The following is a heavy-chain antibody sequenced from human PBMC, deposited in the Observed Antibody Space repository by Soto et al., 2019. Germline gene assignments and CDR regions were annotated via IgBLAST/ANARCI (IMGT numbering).Heavy chain of an antibody. Sequence: ASVKVSCKASGRSFSSYIVSWVRQAPGQGLEWMGRIIPVLGVEYYADSVKGRFTISRDNAKNSLYLQMNSLRDEDTAVYYCASRGAVAGTQLSYYGMDVWGQGTTVTVS. J-gene: IGHJ6*02. CDR3: ASRGAVAGTQLSYYGMDV. CDR2: IIPVLGVE. D-gene: IGHD6-19*01. CDR1: GRSFSSYI. V-gene: IGHV1-69*02.